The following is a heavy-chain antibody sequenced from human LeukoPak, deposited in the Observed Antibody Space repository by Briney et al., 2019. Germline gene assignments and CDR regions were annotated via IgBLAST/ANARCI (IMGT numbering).Heavy chain of an antibody. CDR2: INSDGSST. J-gene: IGHJ4*02. D-gene: IGHD3-22*01. V-gene: IGHV3-74*01. CDR1: GFTFSSYW. Sequence: GGSLRLSCAASGFTFSSYWMHWVRQAPGKGLVWVSRINSDGSSTSYADSVKGRFTISRDNAKNTLYLQMNSLRAEDTAVYYCARGYYDSSGEGGSGGVDYWGQGTLVTASS. CDR3: ARGYYDSSGEGGSGGVDY.